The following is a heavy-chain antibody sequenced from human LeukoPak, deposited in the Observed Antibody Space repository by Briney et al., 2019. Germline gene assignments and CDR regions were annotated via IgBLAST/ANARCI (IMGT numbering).Heavy chain of an antibody. CDR2: IYTSGST. J-gene: IGHJ4*02. D-gene: IGHD3-10*01. V-gene: IGHV4-4*09. CDR3: ARGAAMVRGQFDY. CDR1: GGSISSYY. Sequence: PSETLSLTCTVSGGSISSYYWSWIRQPPGKGLEWIRYIYTSGSTNYNPSLKSRVTISVDTSKNQFSLKLSSVTAADTAVYYCARGAAMVRGQFDYWGQGTLVTVSS.